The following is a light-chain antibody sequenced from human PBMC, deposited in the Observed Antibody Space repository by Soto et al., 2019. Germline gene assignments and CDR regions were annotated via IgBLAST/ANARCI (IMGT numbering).Light chain of an antibody. J-gene: IGLJ2*01. Sequence: QSVLTQSPSASASLGASVKLTCTLSSGHSSYAIAWHQQQPEKGPRYLMKLDSDGSHTKGDAIPDRFSGSSSGAERYLTIPTLQSEEEDDSYCQTWGTGIHVVFGGGTKLTAL. CDR2: LDSDGSH. V-gene: IGLV4-69*01. CDR1: SGHSSYA. CDR3: QTWGTGIHVV.